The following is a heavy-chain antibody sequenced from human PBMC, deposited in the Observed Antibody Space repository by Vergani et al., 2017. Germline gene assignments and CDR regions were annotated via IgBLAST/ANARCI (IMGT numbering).Heavy chain of an antibody. CDR3: AREGFYDNVWGSYRRRGGYYFDY. Sequence: QVQLVQSGAEVKKPGASVKVSCKASGYTFTSYAMHWVRQAPGQRLEWMGWINAGNGNTKYSQKFQGRVTITRDTSASTSYMELSSLRSEDTVVYYCAREGFYDNVWGSYRRRGGYYFDYWGQGSLVTVSS. CDR1: GYTFTSYA. V-gene: IGHV1-3*01. CDR2: INAGNGNT. D-gene: IGHD3-16*02. J-gene: IGHJ4*02.